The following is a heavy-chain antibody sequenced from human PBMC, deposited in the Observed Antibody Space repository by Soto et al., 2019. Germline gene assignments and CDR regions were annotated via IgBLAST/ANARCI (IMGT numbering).Heavy chain of an antibody. V-gene: IGHV1-69*13. CDR2: IIPIFGTA. CDR1: GGTFSSYA. CDR3: ARDLGDGRGWAAYCSSTSCYAGAFDI. D-gene: IGHD2-2*01. Sequence: SVKVSCKASGGTFSSYAISWVRQAPGRGLEWMGGIIPIFGTANYAQKFQGRVTITADESTSTAYMELSSLRSEDTAVYYCARDLGDGRGWAAYCSSTSCYAGAFDIWGQGTMVTVSS. J-gene: IGHJ3*02.